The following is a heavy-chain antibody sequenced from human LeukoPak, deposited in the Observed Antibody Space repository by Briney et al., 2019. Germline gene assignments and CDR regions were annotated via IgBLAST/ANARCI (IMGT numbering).Heavy chain of an antibody. Sequence: SETLSLTCTVSGGSINSATYYWGWIRQPPGKGLEWIGTIYSSGSTSYTPSLESRVTMSVDTSKNQFFLKLTSVTAADTAVYYCARALAYCAGNCVADYFDYWGQGALVTVSS. D-gene: IGHD2-21*01. CDR2: IYSSGST. CDR3: ARALAYCAGNCVADYFDY. CDR1: GGSINSATYY. V-gene: IGHV4-39*01. J-gene: IGHJ4*02.